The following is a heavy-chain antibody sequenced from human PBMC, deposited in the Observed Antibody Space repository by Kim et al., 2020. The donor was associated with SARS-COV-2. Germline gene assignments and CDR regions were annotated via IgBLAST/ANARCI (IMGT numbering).Heavy chain of an antibody. Sequence: GGSLRLSCAASGFTFSFYSMNWVRQAPGKGLEWVSFISSTSSSIYYADSVKGRFTISRDNAKNSLYLQMNSVRDEDTAVYYCARFSGTPSQDIDYWGQGTLVTVSP. V-gene: IGHV3-48*02. CDR3: ARFSGTPSQDIDY. D-gene: IGHD2-15*01. CDR2: ISSTSSSI. J-gene: IGHJ4*02. CDR1: GFTFSFYS.